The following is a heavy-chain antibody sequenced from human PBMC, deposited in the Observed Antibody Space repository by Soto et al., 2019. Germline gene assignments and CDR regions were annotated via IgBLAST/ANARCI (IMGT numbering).Heavy chain of an antibody. CDR1: GFTFSSYC. CDR3: AKGTSSSGWYVSTFDI. CDR2: ISYDGSYK. Sequence: GGSLILSCGASGFTFSSYCMHWVRQAPGKGLEWVAVISYDGSYKYYADSVKGRFTISRDNSENTLYLQVNSLRAEDTAVYYCAKGTSSSGWYVSTFDIWGQGTMVTVSS. D-gene: IGHD6-19*01. J-gene: IGHJ3*02. V-gene: IGHV3-30*18.